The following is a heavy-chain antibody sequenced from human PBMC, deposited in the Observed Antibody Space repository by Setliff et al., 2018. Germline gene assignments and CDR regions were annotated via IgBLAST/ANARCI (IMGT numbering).Heavy chain of an antibody. V-gene: IGHV1-69*05. CDR1: GGTFRSYG. D-gene: IGHD6-6*01. CDR3: VREGVDRRSSTDYRYYMDV. J-gene: IGHJ6*03. Sequence: GASVKVSCKASGGTFRSYGISWVRQAPGQGLEWMGGTIPSFGSTNYAQKFQDRVTIITDESTNTAFMQLSSLRSDDTAVYYCVREGVDRRSSTDYRYYMDVWGKGTTVTVSS. CDR2: TIPSFGST.